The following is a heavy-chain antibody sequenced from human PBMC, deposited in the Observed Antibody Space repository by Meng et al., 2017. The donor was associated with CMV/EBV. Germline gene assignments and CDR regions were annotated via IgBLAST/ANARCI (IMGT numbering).Heavy chain of an antibody. Sequence: GESLKISCAASGFTFSSYEMNWVRQAPGKGLEWVSYISSSGSTIYYADSVKGRFTISRDNAKNSLYLQMNSLRAEDTAVYYCARRGGSVVVPAAHFDYWGQGTLVTVSS. CDR1: GFTFSSYE. V-gene: IGHV3-48*03. CDR2: ISSSGSTI. J-gene: IGHJ4*02. CDR3: ARRGGSVVVPAAHFDY. D-gene: IGHD2-2*01.